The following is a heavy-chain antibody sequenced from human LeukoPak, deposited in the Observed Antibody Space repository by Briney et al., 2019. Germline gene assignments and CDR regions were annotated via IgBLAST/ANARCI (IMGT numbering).Heavy chain of an antibody. D-gene: IGHD1-26*01. CDR2: ISIDGSTT. CDR3: ARDRGSGSYDY. V-gene: IGHV3-74*01. Sequence: GGSLRLSCAAPGFSFSSYWMHWVRQAPGKGLVWVSRISIDGSTTNYADSVKGRFTISRDNAKNTLYLQMNSLRAEDTAVYYCARDRGSGSYDYWGQGTLVTVFS. CDR1: GFSFSSYW. J-gene: IGHJ4*02.